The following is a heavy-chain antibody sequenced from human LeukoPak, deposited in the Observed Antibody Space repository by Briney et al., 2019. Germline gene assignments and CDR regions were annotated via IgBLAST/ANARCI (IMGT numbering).Heavy chain of an antibody. CDR3: ARGGGTARSFDY. V-gene: IGHV3-33*08. CDR2: IWYDGSNK. D-gene: IGHD6-6*01. Sequence: GGSLRLSCAASGFTFSNAWMSWVRQAPGKGLEGVAVIWYDGSNKYYADSVKGRFTISRDNSKNTLYLQMNSLRAEDTAVYYCARGGGTARSFDYWGQGTLVTVSS. CDR1: GFTFSNAW. J-gene: IGHJ4*02.